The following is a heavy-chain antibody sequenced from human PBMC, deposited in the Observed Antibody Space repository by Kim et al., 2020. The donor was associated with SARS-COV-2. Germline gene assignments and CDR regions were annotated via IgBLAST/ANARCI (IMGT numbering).Heavy chain of an antibody. V-gene: IGHV3-33*01. CDR3: AREVLGFGELGFDY. Sequence: GGSLRLSCAASGFTFSSYGMHWVRQAPGKGLEWVAVIWYDGSNKYYADSVKGRFTISRDNSKNTLYLQMNSLRAEDTAVYYCAREVLGFGELGFDYWGQGTLVTVSS. D-gene: IGHD3-10*01. CDR2: IWYDGSNK. J-gene: IGHJ4*02. CDR1: GFTFSSYG.